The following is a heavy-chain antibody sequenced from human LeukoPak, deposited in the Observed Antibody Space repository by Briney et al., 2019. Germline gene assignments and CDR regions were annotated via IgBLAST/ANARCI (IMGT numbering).Heavy chain of an antibody. CDR1: GFTFSSYA. CDR2: ISGSGGST. V-gene: IGHV3-23*01. Sequence: GGSLRLSCAASGFTFSSYAMSWVRQAPGKGLEWVSAISGSGGSTYYADSVKGRFTISRDNSKNTLYLQMNSLRAEDTAVYYCAKDYGSSGYYYGSGPADYWGQGTLVTVSS. D-gene: IGHD3-22*01. J-gene: IGHJ4*02. CDR3: AKDYGSSGYYYGSGPADY.